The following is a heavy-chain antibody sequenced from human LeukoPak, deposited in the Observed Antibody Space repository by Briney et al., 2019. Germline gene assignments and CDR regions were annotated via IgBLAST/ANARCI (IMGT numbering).Heavy chain of an antibody. CDR3: AKTKPYSSSWYFDY. Sequence: GGSLRLSCSASGFAFDTYAMHWFRQAPGKGLEWVAVISYDGDTIHYADSVKGRFTISRDNSKNTLYLQMNSLRAEDTAVYYCAKTKPYSSSWYFDYWGQGTLVTVSS. CDR1: GFAFDTYA. D-gene: IGHD6-13*01. V-gene: IGHV3-30-3*02. J-gene: IGHJ4*02. CDR2: ISYDGDTI.